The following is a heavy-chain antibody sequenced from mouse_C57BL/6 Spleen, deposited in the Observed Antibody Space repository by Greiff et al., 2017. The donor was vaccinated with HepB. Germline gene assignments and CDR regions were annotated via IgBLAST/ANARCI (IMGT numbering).Heavy chain of an antibody. D-gene: IGHD1-3*01. CDR2: IYPGDGDT. V-gene: IGHV1-80*01. CDR3: ARGAGSSPGFAY. Sequence: QVQLQQSGAELVKPGASVKISCKASGYAFRSVWMNWVKQRPGKGLEWLGQIYPGDGDTNYNGKFKGKATLTAEKSSSTAYLQLSSLTSEDSAVYFCARGAGSSPGFAYWGQGTLVTVSA. CDR1: GYAFRSVW. J-gene: IGHJ3*01.